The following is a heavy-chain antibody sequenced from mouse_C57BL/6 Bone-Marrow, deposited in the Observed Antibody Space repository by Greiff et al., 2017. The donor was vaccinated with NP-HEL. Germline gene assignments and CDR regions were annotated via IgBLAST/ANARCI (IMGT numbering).Heavy chain of an antibody. Sequence: QVQLQQPGAELVKPGASVKLSCKASGYTFTSYWMNWVKQRPGRGLEWIGRIDPNSGGTKYNEKFKSKATLTVDTPSSTAYMQLSSLTSEDSAVYECARDWAFYYYGRSIFDYWGQGTTLTVSS. CDR3: ARDWAFYYYGRSIFDY. CDR2: IDPNSGGT. CDR1: GYTFTSYW. D-gene: IGHD1-1*01. V-gene: IGHV1-72*01. J-gene: IGHJ2*01.